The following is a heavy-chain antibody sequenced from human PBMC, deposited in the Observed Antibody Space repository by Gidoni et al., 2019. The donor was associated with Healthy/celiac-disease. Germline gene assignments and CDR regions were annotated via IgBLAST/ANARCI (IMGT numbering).Heavy chain of an antibody. Sequence: QLQLQESGPGLVKPSETLSLTCTVSGGSISSSSYYWGWIRQPPGKGLEWIGSIYYSGSTYYNPSLKSRVTISVDTSKNQFSLKLSSVTAADTAVYYCYSSSWTQYYYGMDVWGQGTTVTVSS. V-gene: IGHV4-39*01. J-gene: IGHJ6*02. CDR2: IYYSGST. CDR3: YSSSWTQYYYGMDV. D-gene: IGHD6-13*01. CDR1: GGSISSSSYY.